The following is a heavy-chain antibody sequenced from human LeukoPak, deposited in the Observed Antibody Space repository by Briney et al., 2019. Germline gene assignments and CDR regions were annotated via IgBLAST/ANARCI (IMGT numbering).Heavy chain of an antibody. J-gene: IGHJ6*03. CDR3: ARGEGTLAGRRWPYYFYYYMDV. CDR2: INHSGTT. CDR1: GGSFSDYY. V-gene: IGHV4-34*01. D-gene: IGHD6-19*01. Sequence: SETLSLTYVVYGGSFSDYYWSWVRQPPGKGLEWIGEINHSGTTKYNPSLKSRVTISIHTSNNQFSLNLNSVTAADTAVYFCARGEGTLAGRRWPYYFYYYMDVWGKGTTVTVSS.